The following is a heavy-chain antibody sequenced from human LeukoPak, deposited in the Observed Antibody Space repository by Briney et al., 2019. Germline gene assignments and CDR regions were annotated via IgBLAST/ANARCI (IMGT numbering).Heavy chain of an antibody. CDR1: GFTFSSYA. CDR2: ISGSGGST. J-gene: IGHJ4*02. V-gene: IGHV3-23*01. D-gene: IGHD1-26*01. Sequence: GGSLRLSCAASGFTFSSYAMSWVRQAPGKGLERVSAISGSGGSTYYADSVKGRFTISRDNSKNTLYLQMNSLRAEDTAVYYCAKKVRSYYYFDYWGQGTLVTVSS. CDR3: AKKVRSYYYFDY.